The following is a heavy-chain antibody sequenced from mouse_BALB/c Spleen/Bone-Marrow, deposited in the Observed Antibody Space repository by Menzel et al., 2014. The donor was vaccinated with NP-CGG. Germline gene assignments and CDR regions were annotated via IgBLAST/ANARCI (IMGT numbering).Heavy chain of an antibody. J-gene: IGHJ2*01. CDR2: ILPGSGST. CDR1: GYTFSSYW. Sequence: QVQLQQSGAELMKPGASVKISCKATGYTFSSYWIEWVKQRPGHGLEWIGEILPGSGSTNYNEKFKGKATFTADTSSNTTYMQLSSLTAEDSAVYYCAKDTTVAYWGQGTTLTVSS. V-gene: IGHV1-9*01. CDR3: AKDTTVAY. D-gene: IGHD1-1*01.